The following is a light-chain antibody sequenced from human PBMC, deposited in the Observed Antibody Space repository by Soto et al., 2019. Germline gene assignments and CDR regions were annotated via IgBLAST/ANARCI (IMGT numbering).Light chain of an antibody. V-gene: IGKV4-1*01. CDR2: WAS. Sequence: DIVMTQSPDSLAVSLGERATINCKSSQRVLYSSNNKNYLAWYQKTAGQPPKLLIYWASTRASGVPDRFRGSGSGTDFTVTISSLQAEDVAVYYCEQYYSTPPYTFGQGTKLEIK. CDR1: QRVLYSSNNKNY. J-gene: IGKJ2*01. CDR3: EQYYSTPPYT.